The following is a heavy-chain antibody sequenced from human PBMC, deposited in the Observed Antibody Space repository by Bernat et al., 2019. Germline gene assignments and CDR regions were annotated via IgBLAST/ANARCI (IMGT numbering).Heavy chain of an antibody. CDR2: ISYDGSNK. V-gene: IGHV3-30*18. J-gene: IGHJ3*02. D-gene: IGHD6-19*01. Sequence: QMHLVESGGGVVQPGRSLRLSCAASGFTFSSYGMHWVRQAPGKGLEWVAVISYDGSNKYYADSVKGRFTISRDNFKNTLYLQMSSLRAEDRAVYYCAKDFSYSSGSYFAFHIWGQGTMVTVSS. CDR3: AKDFSYSSGSYFAFHI. CDR1: GFTFSSYG.